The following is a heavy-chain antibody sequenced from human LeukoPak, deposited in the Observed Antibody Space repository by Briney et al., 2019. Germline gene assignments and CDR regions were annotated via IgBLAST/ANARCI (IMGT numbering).Heavy chain of an antibody. CDR2: ISSDGGNK. CDR1: GFTFSNYA. J-gene: IGHJ4*02. CDR3: AKEKIYYFDY. V-gene: IGHV3-30-3*01. Sequence: PGGSLGLSCAASGFTFSNYAMHWVRQAPGKGLEWVAVISSDGGNKYYADSVKGRFTISRDNSKNTLYLQMNSLRAEDTAVYYCAKEKIYYFDYWGQGTLVTVSS.